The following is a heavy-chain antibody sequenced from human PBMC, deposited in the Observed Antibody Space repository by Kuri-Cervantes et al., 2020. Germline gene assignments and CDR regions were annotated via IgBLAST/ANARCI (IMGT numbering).Heavy chain of an antibody. Sequence: GESLKISCAVSGFTFRDSAMSWVRQAPGKGLEWVSAISGSGGSTYYADSVKGRFTISRDNSKNTLYLQMNSLRAEDTAVYYCAKDSGYCSGGSCPGHYWGQGTLVTVSS. D-gene: IGHD2-15*01. CDR3: AKDSGYCSGGSCPGHY. CDR1: GFTFRDSA. V-gene: IGHV3-23*01. CDR2: ISGSGGST. J-gene: IGHJ4*02.